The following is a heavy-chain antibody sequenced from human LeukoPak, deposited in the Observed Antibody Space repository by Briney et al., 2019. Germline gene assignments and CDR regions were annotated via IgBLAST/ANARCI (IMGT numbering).Heavy chain of an antibody. CDR1: GFTVSSNY. Sequence: PGGSLRLSCAASGFTVSSNYMSWVRQAPGKGLEWVSVIYSGGSTYYADSVKGRFTISRDNSKNTLYLQMNSLRAEDTAVYYCARGEGADYGDYRFDYWGQGTLVTVSS. J-gene: IGHJ4*02. D-gene: IGHD4-17*01. CDR3: ARGEGADYGDYRFDY. V-gene: IGHV3-53*01. CDR2: IYSGGST.